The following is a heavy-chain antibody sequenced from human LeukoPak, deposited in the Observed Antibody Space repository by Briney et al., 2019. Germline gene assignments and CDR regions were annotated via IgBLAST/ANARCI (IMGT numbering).Heavy chain of an antibody. D-gene: IGHD2-15*01. Sequence: GSLRLSCAASGFTFSSYGMSWVRQAPGKGLEWIGSIYYSGSTYYNPSLKSRVTISVDTSKNQFSLKLNSVTAADTAVYYCASFYCSGGSCYQYYSYYYMDVWGKGTTVTISS. CDR1: GFTFSSYG. CDR2: IYYSGST. J-gene: IGHJ6*03. CDR3: ASFYCSGGSCYQYYSYYYMDV. V-gene: IGHV4-38-2*01.